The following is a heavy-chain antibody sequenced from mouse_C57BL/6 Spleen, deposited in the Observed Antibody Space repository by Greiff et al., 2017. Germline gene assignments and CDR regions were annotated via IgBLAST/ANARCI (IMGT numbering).Heavy chain of an antibody. Sequence: QVPLQPSGAELLRPGTSVKVSCKSSGYAFTTYLIEWVKQSPGEGLELIGVSHPGCGGTNYNEKFQGKETLTADKTSSTAYMLLSSLASEDSSVYVCARTEDAMDDWGQGTSVTVSS. CDR3: ARTEDAMDD. CDR2: SHPGCGGT. CDR1: GYAFTTYL. J-gene: IGHJ4*01. V-gene: IGHV1-54*01.